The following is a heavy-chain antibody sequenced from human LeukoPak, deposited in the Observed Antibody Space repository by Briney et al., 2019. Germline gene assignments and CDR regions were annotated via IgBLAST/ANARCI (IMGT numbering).Heavy chain of an antibody. V-gene: IGHV1-69*04. D-gene: IGHD6-13*01. Sequence: SVKVSCKASGGTFSSYAISWVRQAPGQELEWMARIIPILGIANYAQKFQGRVTITADKSTSTAYMELSSLRSEDTAVYYCASSIAAAGMSCYYGMDVLGQGGTVTVCS. CDR1: GGTFSSYA. CDR2: IIPILGIA. CDR3: ASSIAAAGMSCYYGMDV. J-gene: IGHJ6*01.